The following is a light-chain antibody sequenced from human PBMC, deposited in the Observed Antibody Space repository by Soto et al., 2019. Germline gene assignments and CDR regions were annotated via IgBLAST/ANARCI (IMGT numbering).Light chain of an antibody. V-gene: IGLV2-14*01. CDR3: SSYTIRSTVI. Sequence: QSALPQPASVSGSPGQSITISCTGTSSDIGGYNYVSWYQQHPGKAPKLMIYEVNHRPSGVSDRFSGSKSGNTASLTISGLQAEDEADYYCSSYTIRSTVIFGGGTKLTVL. CDR2: EVN. CDR1: SSDIGGYNY. J-gene: IGLJ2*01.